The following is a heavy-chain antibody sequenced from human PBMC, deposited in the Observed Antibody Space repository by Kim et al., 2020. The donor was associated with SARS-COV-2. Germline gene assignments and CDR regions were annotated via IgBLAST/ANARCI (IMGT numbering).Heavy chain of an antibody. J-gene: IGHJ5*02. CDR3: ARVNS. V-gene: IGHV3-66*01. CDR2: YAAGSA. Sequence: YAAGSAYYADSVKGIFTISRDNSKNTLYLQMNSLRAEDTAVYYCARVNSWGQGTLVTVSS.